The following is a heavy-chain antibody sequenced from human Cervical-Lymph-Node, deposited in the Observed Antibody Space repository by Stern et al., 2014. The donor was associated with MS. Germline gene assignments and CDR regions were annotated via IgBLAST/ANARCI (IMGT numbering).Heavy chain of an antibody. Sequence: AQLVQSGAEVKKPGASGKVSCKASGYTFTSYYIHWVRQAPGQGLEWMGIIKPSGGSTSYAQKFQGRVTMTRDTSTSTVYMEQSSLRSEDTAVYYCAREVAGHRLGMMDVWGQGTTVTVSS. CDR2: IKPSGGST. V-gene: IGHV1-46*01. CDR3: AREVAGHRLGMMDV. CDR1: GYTFTSYY. D-gene: IGHD6-19*01. J-gene: IGHJ6*02.